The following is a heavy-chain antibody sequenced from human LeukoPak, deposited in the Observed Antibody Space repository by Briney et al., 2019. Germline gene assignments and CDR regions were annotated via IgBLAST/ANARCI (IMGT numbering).Heavy chain of an antibody. CDR1: GFTFSTYW. V-gene: IGHV3-7*03. J-gene: IGHJ4*02. CDR2: IKEDGSEK. Sequence: PGGSLRLSCAASGFTFSTYWMTWVRQAPGKGLEWVAHIKEDGSEKYYVDSMKGRFTISRDNSKNTLYLQMNSLRAEDTAVYYCAKHLWRDLLWFGEGYYFGYWGQGTLVTVSS. CDR3: AKHLWRDLLWFGEGYYFGY. D-gene: IGHD3-10*01.